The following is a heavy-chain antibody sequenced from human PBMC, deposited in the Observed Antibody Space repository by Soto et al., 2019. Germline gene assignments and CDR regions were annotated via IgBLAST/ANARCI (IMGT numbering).Heavy chain of an antibody. V-gene: IGHV4-59*01. CDR1: GGSISSYY. D-gene: IGHD2-21*02. J-gene: IGHJ6*02. Sequence: QVRLQESGPGLVKPSETLSLTCTVSGGSISSYYWSWIRQPPGKGLEWIGYMYNTGSTIYNPSLNSRVTISAATSKNQFSLKLNSGTAADTAVYYCARDLWGYCGADCSPLDVWGQGTTVTVSS. CDR3: ARDLWGYCGADCSPLDV. CDR2: MYNTGST.